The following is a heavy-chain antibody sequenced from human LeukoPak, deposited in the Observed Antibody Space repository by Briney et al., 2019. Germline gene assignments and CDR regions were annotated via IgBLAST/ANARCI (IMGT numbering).Heavy chain of an antibody. J-gene: IGHJ4*02. CDR1: GFTFSSYG. D-gene: IGHD3-22*01. CDR2: IRYDGSNK. Sequence: GGSLRLSCAVSGFTFSSYGMHWVRQAPGKGLEWVAFIRYDGSNKYYADSVKGRFTISRDNSKNTLYLQMNSLRAEDTAVYYCAKDPTLYYYDSSGYSDYWGQGTLVTVSS. CDR3: AKDPTLYYYDSSGYSDY. V-gene: IGHV3-30*02.